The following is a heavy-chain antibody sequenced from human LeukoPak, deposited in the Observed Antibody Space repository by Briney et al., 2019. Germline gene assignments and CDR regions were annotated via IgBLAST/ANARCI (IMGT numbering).Heavy chain of an antibody. Sequence: PGRSLRLSCAASGFTFSSYAMHWVRQAPGKGLEWVAVISYDGSNKYYADSVKGRFTISRDNFKNTLYLQRNSLGPEDTAMYYGARDVMAVAGTLGFDCWGQGALVTVSS. D-gene: IGHD6-19*01. J-gene: IGHJ4*02. V-gene: IGHV3-30*04. CDR2: ISYDGSNK. CDR1: GFTFSSYA. CDR3: ARDVMAVAGTLGFDC.